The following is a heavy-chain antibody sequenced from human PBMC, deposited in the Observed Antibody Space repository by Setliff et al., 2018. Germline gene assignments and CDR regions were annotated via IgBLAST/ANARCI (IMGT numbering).Heavy chain of an antibody. CDR1: GDSISSRTYY. D-gene: IGHD3-3*01. CDR3: ARVTGFSYMDV. J-gene: IGHJ6*03. V-gene: IGHV4-61*09. Sequence: PSETLSLTCTVSGDSISSRTYYWSWIRQPAGKGLEWIGQIYTDGSTNYNPSLKSRVTISVDKSKNQFSLKLNSVTGADTAVYYCARVTGFSYMDVWGKGTTVTVSS. CDR2: IYTDGST.